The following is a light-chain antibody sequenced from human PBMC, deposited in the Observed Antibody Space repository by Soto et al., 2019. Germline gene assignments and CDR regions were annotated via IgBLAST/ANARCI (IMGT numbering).Light chain of an antibody. J-gene: IGLJ1*01. Sequence: QSALTQPASVSGSPGQSITISCTGTSSDIGGGVYNYVSWYQQHPGKAPKLIIYEVSNRPSGVSNRFSGSKSGNTASLTISGLQAEDEADYYCSSYAGSSTYVFGTGTKLTVL. CDR2: EVS. V-gene: IGLV2-14*01. CDR1: SSDIGGGVYNY. CDR3: SSYAGSSTYV.